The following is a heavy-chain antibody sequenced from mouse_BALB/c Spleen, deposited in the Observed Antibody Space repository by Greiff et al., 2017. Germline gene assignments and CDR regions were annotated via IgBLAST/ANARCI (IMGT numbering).Heavy chain of an antibody. D-gene: IGHD1-2*01. Sequence: VQGVESGPGLVAPSQSLSITCTVSGFSLTSYGVHWVRQPPGKGLEWLVVIWAGGSTNYNSALMSRLSISKDNSKSQVFLKMNSLQTDDTAMYYCAREGTATLYAMDYWGQGTSVTVSA. CDR1: GFSLTSYG. V-gene: IGHV2-9*02. J-gene: IGHJ4*01. CDR2: IWAGGST. CDR3: AREGTATLYAMDY.